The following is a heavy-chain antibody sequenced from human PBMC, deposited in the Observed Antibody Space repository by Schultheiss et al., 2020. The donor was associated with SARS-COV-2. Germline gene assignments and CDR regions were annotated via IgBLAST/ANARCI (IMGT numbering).Heavy chain of an antibody. J-gene: IGHJ5*02. CDR1: GFTFSSYW. CDR2: ISYDGSNK. D-gene: IGHD3-16*02. V-gene: IGHV3-30*18. Sequence: GESLKISCAASGFTFSSYWMSWVRQAPGKGLEWVAVISYDGSNKYYADSVKGRFTISRDNSKNTLYLQMNSLRAEDTAVYYCAKDRDYVWGSYRSFPFGWFDPWGQGTLVTVSS. CDR3: AKDRDYVWGSYRSFPFGWFDP.